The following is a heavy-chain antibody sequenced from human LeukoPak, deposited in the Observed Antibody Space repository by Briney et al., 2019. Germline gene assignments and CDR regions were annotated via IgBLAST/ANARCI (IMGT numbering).Heavy chain of an antibody. J-gene: IGHJ4*02. CDR2: ISYSGNT. Sequence: PSETLSLTCTVSGGSISSYYWSWVRQTPGKGLEWIGYISYSGNTNYNPSLKSRVTISLDTSKHQFSLNLTSVTAADTAVYYCARLGGSHSPHGYWGQGTLVTVSS. V-gene: IGHV4-59*08. CDR1: GGSISSYY. CDR3: ARLGGSHSPHGY. D-gene: IGHD1-26*01.